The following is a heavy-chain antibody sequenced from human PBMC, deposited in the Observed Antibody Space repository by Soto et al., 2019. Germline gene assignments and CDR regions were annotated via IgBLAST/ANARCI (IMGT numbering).Heavy chain of an antibody. V-gene: IGHV3-9*01. D-gene: IGHD3-10*01. CDR2: ISWNSGSI. CDR3: AKDMGGAMVRGVPNDAFEI. Sequence: EVQLVESGGGLVQPGRSLRLSCAASGFTFDDYAMHWVRQAPGKGLEWVSGISWNSGSIGYADSVKGRFTISRDNAKNSPYLQMNSLRAEDTALYYCAKDMGGAMVRGVPNDAFEIWGQGTMVTVSS. J-gene: IGHJ3*02. CDR1: GFTFDDYA.